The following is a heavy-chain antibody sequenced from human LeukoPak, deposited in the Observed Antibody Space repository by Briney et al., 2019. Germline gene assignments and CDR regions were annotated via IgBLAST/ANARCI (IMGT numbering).Heavy chain of an antibody. D-gene: IGHD3-22*01. CDR2: ISSSSSYT. CDR1: GFTFSDYY. CDR3: AREGGSGYYSHAFDI. V-gene: IGHV3-11*05. J-gene: IGHJ3*02. Sequence: PGGSLRLSCAASGFTFSDYYMSWIRQAPGKGLEWVSYISSSSSYTNYADSVKGRFTISRDNAKNSLYLQMNSLRAEDTAVYYCAREGGSGYYSHAFDIWGQGTMVTASS.